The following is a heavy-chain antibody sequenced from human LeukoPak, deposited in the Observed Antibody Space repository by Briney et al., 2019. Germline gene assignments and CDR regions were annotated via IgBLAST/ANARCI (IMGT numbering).Heavy chain of an antibody. V-gene: IGHV4-34*01. CDR2: INHSGST. CDR3: ARGSWVDSSSPRVSWFDP. J-gene: IGHJ5*02. Sequence: PSETLSLTCAVYGGSFSGYYWSWIRQPPGKGLEWIGEINHSGSTNYNPSLKSRVTISVDTSKNQFSLKLSSVTAADTAVYYCARGSWVDSSSPRVSWFDPWGQGTLVTVSS. CDR1: GGSFSGYY. D-gene: IGHD6-6*01.